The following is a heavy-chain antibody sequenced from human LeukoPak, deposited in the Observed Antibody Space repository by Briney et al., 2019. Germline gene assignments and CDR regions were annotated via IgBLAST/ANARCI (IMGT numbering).Heavy chain of an antibody. V-gene: IGHV1-2*02. Sequence: GASVKVSCKASGYTFTGYYMHWVRQAPGQGVEWMGWINLNSGVTNYAQKFQGRVTMTRDTSISTAYMEMSRLRSDDTAVYYCARYDFWSPTAFDIWGQGTMVIVSS. CDR1: GYTFTGYY. J-gene: IGHJ3*02. CDR3: ARYDFWSPTAFDI. CDR2: INLNSGVT. D-gene: IGHD3-3*01.